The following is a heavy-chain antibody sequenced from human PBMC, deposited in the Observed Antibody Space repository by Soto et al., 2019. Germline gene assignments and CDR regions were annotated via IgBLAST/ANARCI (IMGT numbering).Heavy chain of an antibody. V-gene: IGHV3-23*01. Sequence: RGSLRLSCAASGFTFSSYAMSWVRQAPGKGLEWVSAISGSGGSTYYADSVKGRFTISRDNSKNTLYLQMNSLRAEDTAVYYCAKDLGHRSSNRCTYGIDVWGQGNTVTVSS. J-gene: IGHJ6*02. D-gene: IGHD2-2*01. CDR1: GFTFSSYA. CDR3: AKDLGHRSSNRCTYGIDV. CDR2: ISGSGGST.